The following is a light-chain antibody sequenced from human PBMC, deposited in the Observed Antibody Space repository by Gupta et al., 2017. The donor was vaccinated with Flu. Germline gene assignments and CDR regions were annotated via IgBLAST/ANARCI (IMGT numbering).Light chain of an antibody. Sequence: STNSSTGTSSDIGYYKYVSWYQHTPAEPHKLMFYDGSKRPAGVSTRFSGSKSGNTASLTISGPQAEDEADYDCSSDTNNNPMVFGGGTKLTVL. J-gene: IGLJ3*02. V-gene: IGLV2-14*03. CDR3: SSDTNNNPMV. CDR2: DGS. CDR1: SSDIGYYKY.